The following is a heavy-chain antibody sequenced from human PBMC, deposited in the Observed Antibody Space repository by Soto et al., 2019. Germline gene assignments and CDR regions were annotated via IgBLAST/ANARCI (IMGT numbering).Heavy chain of an antibody. Sequence: QVQLQESGPGLVRPSETLSLTCTVSAASISSYYWTWIRQPPGKGLEWIGHMYNSEDTKYNPSLKSRVXXXVXXSKNQFSLKLRSVTAADTAIYYCVRHATDRHGNAEDWYFDLWGRGTLVTVSS. D-gene: IGHD2-15*01. V-gene: IGHV4-59*08. CDR1: AASISSYY. J-gene: IGHJ2*01. CDR3: VRHATDRHGNAEDWYFDL. CDR2: MYNSEDT.